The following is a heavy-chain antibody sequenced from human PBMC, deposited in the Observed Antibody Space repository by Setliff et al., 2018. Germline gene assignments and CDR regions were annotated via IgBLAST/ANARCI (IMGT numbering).Heavy chain of an antibody. D-gene: IGHD3-3*01. CDR3: ARRVDYDFWSGSEGSGWFDP. J-gene: IGHJ5*02. CDR2: IYHSGST. V-gene: IGHV4-4*02. CDR1: GGSISSSNW. Sequence: SETLSLTCAVSGGSISSSNWWSWVRQPPGKGLEWIGEIYHSGSTNYNPSLKSRVTISVDKSKNQFSLKLSSVTAADTAVYYCARRVDYDFWSGSEGSGWFDPWGQGTLVTV.